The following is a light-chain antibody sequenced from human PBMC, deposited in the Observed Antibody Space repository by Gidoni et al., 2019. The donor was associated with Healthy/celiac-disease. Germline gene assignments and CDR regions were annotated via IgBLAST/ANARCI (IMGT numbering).Light chain of an antibody. CDR2: QDS. J-gene: IGLJ1*01. Sequence: SYELTQPPSVSVSPGQTASITCSGDKLGDKYACWYQQKQGQSPVLVIYQDSKRPSGIPERFSGSNSGNTATLTISGTQAMDEADYYCQAWDSSTVRVFGTGTKVTVL. CDR1: KLGDKY. CDR3: QAWDSSTVRV. V-gene: IGLV3-1*01.